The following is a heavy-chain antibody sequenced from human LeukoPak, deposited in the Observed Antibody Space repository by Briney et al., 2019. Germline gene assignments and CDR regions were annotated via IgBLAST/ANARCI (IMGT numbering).Heavy chain of an antibody. V-gene: IGHV3-30*02. D-gene: IGHD6-13*01. Sequence: GGSLRLSCAASGFTFSTYGMHWVRQAPGKGLEWVALIRYDGRDKYYADSVKGRFTISRDNAKNSLYLQMNSLRAEDTAVYYCARGANIAAAGTFYYYYYYMDVWGKGTTVTVSS. J-gene: IGHJ6*03. CDR3: ARGANIAAAGTFYYYYYYMDV. CDR1: GFTFSTYG. CDR2: IRYDGRDK.